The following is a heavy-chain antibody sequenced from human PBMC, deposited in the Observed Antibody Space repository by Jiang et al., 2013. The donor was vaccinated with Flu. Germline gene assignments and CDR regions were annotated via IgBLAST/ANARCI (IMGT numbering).Heavy chain of an antibody. CDR2: ISAGNGIT. D-gene: IGHD2-15*01. CDR3: AKAGEEEAADYGMDV. J-gene: IGHJ6*01. CDR1: GYTFTSYA. Sequence: GAEVKKPGASVKVSCKASGYTFTSYAIHWVRQAPGQRLEWMGWISAGNGITTYSQQFQGRVSFTRDTSASTAYMELTSLRSEDTAVYYCAKAGEEEAADYGMDVWGPRGPRVTVSS. V-gene: IGHV1-3*01.